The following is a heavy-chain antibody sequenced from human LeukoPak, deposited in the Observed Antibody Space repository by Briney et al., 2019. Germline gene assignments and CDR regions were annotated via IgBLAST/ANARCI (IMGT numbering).Heavy chain of an antibody. V-gene: IGHV3-9*01. CDR3: AKDRGGYNYQDAFDI. CDR2: ISWNSGSI. CDR1: GFTFSSYW. Sequence: PGGSLRLSCEVSGFTFSSYWMHWVRQAPGKGLEWVSGISWNSGSIGYADSVKGRFTISRDNAKNSLYLQMNSLRAEDTALYYCAKDRGGYNYQDAFDIWGQGTMVTVSS. D-gene: IGHD5-24*01. J-gene: IGHJ3*02.